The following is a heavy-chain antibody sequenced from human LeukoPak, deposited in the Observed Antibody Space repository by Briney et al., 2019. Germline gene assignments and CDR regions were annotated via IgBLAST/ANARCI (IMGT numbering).Heavy chain of an antibody. Sequence: GGSLRLSCAASGYTFSSYAMSWVRQAPGKGLEWLSVIRGSGDNTYYADSVKGRFTISRDNSKSTLYLQMNSLRAEDTAIYYCARGIGGPDYWGRGTLVTVSS. CDR1: GYTFSSYA. D-gene: IGHD4-23*01. CDR2: IRGSGDNT. CDR3: ARGIGGPDY. J-gene: IGHJ4*02. V-gene: IGHV3-23*01.